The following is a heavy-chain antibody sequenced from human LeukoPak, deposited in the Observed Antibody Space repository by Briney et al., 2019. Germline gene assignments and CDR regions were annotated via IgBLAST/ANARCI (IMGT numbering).Heavy chain of an antibody. V-gene: IGHV4-30-4*08. J-gene: IGHJ5*02. Sequence: PSETLSLTCTVSGGSISSGDYYWSWLRQPPGMGLEWIGNIYYSGSTYYNPSPKSRVSISVDTSKNQFSLALYSVTAADTAFYYCARGKVFDPWGQGTLVTVSS. CDR3: ARGKVFDP. CDR1: GGSISSGDYY. CDR2: IYYSGST.